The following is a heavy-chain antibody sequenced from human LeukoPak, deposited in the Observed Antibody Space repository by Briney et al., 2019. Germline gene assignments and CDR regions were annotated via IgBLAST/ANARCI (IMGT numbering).Heavy chain of an antibody. CDR1: GFTFSSYE. D-gene: IGHD2-2*01. CDR3: AREGYCSSTSCPTGFDY. J-gene: IGHJ4*02. Sequence: GGSLRLSCAASGFTFSSYEMNWVRQAPGKGLEWVSYISSSGSIIYYADSVKGRFTISRVNAKNSLYLQMNSLRAEDTAVYYCAREGYCSSTSCPTGFDYWGQGTLVTVSS. CDR2: ISSSGSII. V-gene: IGHV3-48*03.